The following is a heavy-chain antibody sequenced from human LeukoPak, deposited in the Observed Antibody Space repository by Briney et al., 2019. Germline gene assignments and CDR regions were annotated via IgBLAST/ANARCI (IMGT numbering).Heavy chain of an antibody. V-gene: IGHV3-48*03. J-gene: IGHJ3*02. CDR2: ISSRGSTI. D-gene: IGHD3-16*01. CDR1: GFSLSSYD. Sequence: GGSLRLSCEASGFSLSSYDMNWVRQASGKGLGWVSHISSRGSTIYYADSVKGRFTISRDNAKNSLYLQMNSLRAKDTAVYYCARVGWVLRYAFDIWGQGTMVTVSS. CDR3: ARVGWVLRYAFDI.